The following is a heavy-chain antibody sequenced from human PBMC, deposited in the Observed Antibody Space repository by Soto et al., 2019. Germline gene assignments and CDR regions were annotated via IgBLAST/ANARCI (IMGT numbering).Heavy chain of an antibody. CDR2: ISYDGSNK. D-gene: IGHD6-13*01. J-gene: IGHJ5*02. CDR1: GFTFSSYG. Sequence: QVQLVESGGGVVQPGRSLRLSCAASGFTFSSYGMHWVRQAPGKGLEWVAVISYDGSNKYYADSVKGRFTISRDNSKNTLYLQMNSLRAEDTAVYYCAKDRSSSCYDWFDPWGQGTLVTVSS. V-gene: IGHV3-30*18. CDR3: AKDRSSSCYDWFDP.